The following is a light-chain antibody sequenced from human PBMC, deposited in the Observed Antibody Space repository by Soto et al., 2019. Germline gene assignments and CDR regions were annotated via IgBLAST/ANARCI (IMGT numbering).Light chain of an antibody. CDR2: EVR. CDR3: SSYAGGNSYV. Sequence: QSVLTQPPSASGSVGQSVTISCTGTSXDVGGYNYVSWYLKYPGTAPKVLIYEVRKRPSGVPERFSGSKSGNTASLTVSGLQAEDEADYYCSSYAGGNSYVFGSGTKLTVL. J-gene: IGLJ1*01. CDR1: SXDVGGYNY. V-gene: IGLV2-8*01.